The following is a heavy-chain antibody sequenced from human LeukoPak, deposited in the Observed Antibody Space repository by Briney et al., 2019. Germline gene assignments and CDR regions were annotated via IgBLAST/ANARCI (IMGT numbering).Heavy chain of an antibody. CDR3: ARDISDFWSGEPPRWAVDY. CDR2: ISSSSSYI. Sequence: GGSLRLSCAASGFTFSSYSMNWVRQAPGKGLEWVSSISSSSSYINYADSVKGRFTISRDNAKNSLYLQMNSLRAEDTAVYYCARDISDFWSGEPPRWAVDYWGQGTLVTVSS. J-gene: IGHJ4*02. V-gene: IGHV3-21*01. D-gene: IGHD3-3*01. CDR1: GFTFSSYS.